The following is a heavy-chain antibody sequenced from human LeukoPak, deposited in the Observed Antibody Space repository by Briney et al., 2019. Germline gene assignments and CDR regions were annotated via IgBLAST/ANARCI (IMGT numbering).Heavy chain of an antibody. Sequence: PGGSLRLSCAASGFTFSNYDMHWVRQAPGKGLEWVSSISSSSSYIYYADSVKGRFTISRDNAKNSLYLQMNSLRAEDTAVYYCARESRAGLMDVWGKGTTVTVSS. CDR2: ISSSSSYI. CDR1: GFTFSNYD. V-gene: IGHV3-21*01. J-gene: IGHJ6*04. D-gene: IGHD3/OR15-3a*01. CDR3: ARESRAGLMDV.